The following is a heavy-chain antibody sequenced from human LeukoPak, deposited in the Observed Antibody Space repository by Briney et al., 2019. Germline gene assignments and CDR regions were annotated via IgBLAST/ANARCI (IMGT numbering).Heavy chain of an antibody. Sequence: PSETLSLTCSVVGASVYGGDYYWAWIRQPPGKSLEYIGSIFYTGSTYDNPSLTGRISMSVDTSKNQFSLNLASVTATDTAVYYCARRGVYGSENYFEYWGRGVLVIVSS. D-gene: IGHD3-10*01. CDR1: GASVYGGDYY. J-gene: IGHJ4*02. CDR3: ARRGVYGSENYFEY. CDR2: IFYTGST. V-gene: IGHV4-39*01.